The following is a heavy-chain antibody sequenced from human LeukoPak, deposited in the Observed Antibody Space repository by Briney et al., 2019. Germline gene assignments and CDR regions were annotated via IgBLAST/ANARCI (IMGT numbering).Heavy chain of an antibody. Sequence: GGSLRLSCAASGFTFDDYAMHWVRQAPGKGLEWVSGIRWNSGSIAYADSVKGRFTISRDNAKNSLYLQMNSLRAEDTAVYYCARALKVGATLYFDYWGQGTLVTVSS. J-gene: IGHJ4*02. CDR3: ARALKVGATLYFDY. V-gene: IGHV3-9*01. D-gene: IGHD1-26*01. CDR1: GFTFDDYA. CDR2: IRWNSGSI.